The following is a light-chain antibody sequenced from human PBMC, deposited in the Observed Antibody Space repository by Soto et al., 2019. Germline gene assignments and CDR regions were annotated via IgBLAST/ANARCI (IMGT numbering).Light chain of an antibody. CDR3: CSYAGSETHS. V-gene: IGLV2-11*01. J-gene: IGLJ1*01. CDR2: DVS. Sequence: QSALTQPRSVSGSPGQSVTISCTGTSSDVGGYNYVSWYQQHPGKAPKLMIYDVSKRPSGVPDRFSGSKSVNTASLTISGLSAEEEADYYSCSYAGSETHSFGPGPKLT. CDR1: SSDVGGYNY.